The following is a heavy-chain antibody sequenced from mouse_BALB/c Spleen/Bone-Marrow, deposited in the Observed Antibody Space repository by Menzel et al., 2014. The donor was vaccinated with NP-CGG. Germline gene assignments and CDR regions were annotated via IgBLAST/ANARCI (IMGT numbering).Heavy chain of an antibody. CDR1: GYTFTSYY. CDR3: TRSDGYYVPHWYFDV. CDR2: INPSNGGT. D-gene: IGHD2-3*01. V-gene: IGHV1S81*02. Sequence: QVQLQQSGAELVKPGASVKLSCKASGYTFTSYYMYWVKQRPGQGLEWIGEINPSNGGTNFNEKFKSKATLTVDKSSSTAYIPLSSLTSEDSAVYYCTRSDGYYVPHWYFDVWGAGTTVTVSS. J-gene: IGHJ1*01.